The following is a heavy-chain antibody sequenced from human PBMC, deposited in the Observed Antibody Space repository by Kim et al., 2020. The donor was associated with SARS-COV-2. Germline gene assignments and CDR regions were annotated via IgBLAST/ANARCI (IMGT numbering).Heavy chain of an antibody. CDR1: GFTFSGSA. Sequence: GGSLKLSCAASGFTFSGSAMHWVRQASGKGLEWVGRIRSKANSYATAYAASVKGRFTISRDDSKNTAYLQMNSLKTEDTAVYYCMRGAFDIWGQGTMVTVSS. V-gene: IGHV3-73*01. J-gene: IGHJ3*02. D-gene: IGHD3-16*01. CDR2: IRSKANSYAT. CDR3: MRGAFDI.